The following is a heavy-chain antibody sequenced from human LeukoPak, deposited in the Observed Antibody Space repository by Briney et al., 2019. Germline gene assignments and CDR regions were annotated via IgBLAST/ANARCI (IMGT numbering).Heavy chain of an antibody. Sequence: GESLKISCKGSGYNFNTYWVAWVRQLPGKGLEWMGIIYPGDSDTRYSPSFQGQVTISADKSISTAYLQWSSLKASDTAMYYCARLSLRITMVRGVKNWFDPWGQGTLVTVSS. CDR1: GYNFNTYW. CDR2: IYPGDSDT. D-gene: IGHD3-10*01. CDR3: ARLSLRITMVRGVKNWFDP. V-gene: IGHV5-51*01. J-gene: IGHJ5*02.